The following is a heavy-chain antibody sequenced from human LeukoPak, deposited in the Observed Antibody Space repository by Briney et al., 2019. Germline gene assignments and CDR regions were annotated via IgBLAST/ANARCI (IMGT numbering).Heavy chain of an antibody. Sequence: PGGSLRLSCAASGFTFGGYWMSWVRQAPGKGLEWVANINQDGSEKYYVDSVKGRFTISRDNAKNSLFLQMGSLRVEDTAVYYCARESTAGYNSSWYGFRNWGQGTLVSVSS. CDR1: GFTFGGYW. CDR3: ARESTAGYNSSWYGFRN. D-gene: IGHD6-13*01. CDR2: INQDGSEK. V-gene: IGHV3-7*01. J-gene: IGHJ1*01.